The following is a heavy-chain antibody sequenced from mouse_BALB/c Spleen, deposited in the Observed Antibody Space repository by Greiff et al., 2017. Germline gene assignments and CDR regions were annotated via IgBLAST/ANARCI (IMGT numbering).Heavy chain of an antibody. Sequence: VQLQQPGAELVRPGASVKLSCKASGYTFTSYWINWVKQRPGQGLEWIGNIYPSDSYTNYNQKFKDKATLTVDKSSSTAYMQLSSPTSEDSAVYYCTRSGYYDYDYAMDYWGQGTSVTVSS. V-gene: IGHV1-69*02. CDR2: IYPSDSYT. CDR1: GYTFTSYW. J-gene: IGHJ4*01. CDR3: TRSGYYDYDYAMDY. D-gene: IGHD2-4*01.